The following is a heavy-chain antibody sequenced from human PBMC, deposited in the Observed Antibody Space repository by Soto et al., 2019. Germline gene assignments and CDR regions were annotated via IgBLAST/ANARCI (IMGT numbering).Heavy chain of an antibody. V-gene: IGHV3-21*01. Sequence: GGSLRLSCAASGFTFSSYSMNWVRQAPGKGLEWVSSISSSSSYIYYADSVKGRFTISRDNAKNSLYLQMNSLRAEDTAVYYCATQDFRGTTGTAWGQGTLVTVS. CDR3: ATQDFRGTTGTA. D-gene: IGHD1-1*01. CDR1: GFTFSSYS. J-gene: IGHJ5*02. CDR2: ISSSSSYI.